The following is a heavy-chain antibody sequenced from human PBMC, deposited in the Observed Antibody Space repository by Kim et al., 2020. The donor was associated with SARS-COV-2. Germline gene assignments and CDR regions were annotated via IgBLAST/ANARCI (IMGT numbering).Heavy chain of an antibody. D-gene: IGHD2-15*01. V-gene: IGHV1-18*01. Sequence: ASVKVSCKTSGYDFNIYGVSWVRQVPGQGLEWMGWIGAVNGDTKYLQSLKGRVTMTIDTATSTAYLELTSLRSDDTAFYYCARDCSGGSCFSGYHYGLDVWGQGTRVTVSS. J-gene: IGHJ6*02. CDR3: ARDCSGGSCFSGYHYGLDV. CDR2: IGAVNGDT. CDR1: GYDFNIYG.